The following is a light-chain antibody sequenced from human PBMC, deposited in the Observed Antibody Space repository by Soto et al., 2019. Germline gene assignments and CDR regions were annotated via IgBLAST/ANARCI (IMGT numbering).Light chain of an antibody. J-gene: IGKJ4*01. Sequence: AIQLTHSPSSLSASVGDRVTLSCRASQGINSALVWYQQKPGKPPNLLVCDASSLERGVPSRFSGSGSGTDFTLTISSLQPEDIATYYCQQHNSFPFTFGGGAKVEIK. CDR3: QQHNSFPFT. CDR2: DAS. CDR1: QGINSA. V-gene: IGKV1-13*02.